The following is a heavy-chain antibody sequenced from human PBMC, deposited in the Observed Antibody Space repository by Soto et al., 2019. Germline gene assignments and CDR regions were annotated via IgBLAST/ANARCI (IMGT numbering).Heavy chain of an antibody. V-gene: IGHV4-31*02. CDR1: GASLSSRGYY. D-gene: IGHD2-21*02. CDR3: ARGLVVVTPPYFDN. Sequence: QVQLQESGPGLVKPSQTLSLTCNVSGASLSSRGYYWSWIRQSPGEGLEFIGYIHSSGNSYYNPSLKSRVIISVDTSKNQLSLELSSVTAADTAVYYCARGLVVVTPPYFDNWGQGTLVTVSS. CDR2: IHSSGNS. J-gene: IGHJ4*02.